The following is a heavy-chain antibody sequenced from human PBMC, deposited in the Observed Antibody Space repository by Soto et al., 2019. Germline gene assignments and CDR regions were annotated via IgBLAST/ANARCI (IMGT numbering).Heavy chain of an antibody. J-gene: IGHJ5*02. D-gene: IGHD6-13*01. CDR3: ATAPYSSSWYDH. CDR2: IYSSGST. Sequence: ASETLSLTCTVSGGSVNSGTYYWSWIRQHPGKGLEWIGYIYSSGSTYYNPSLKSRVTISLDTSQNQFTLDLTSMTAADTALYYCATAPYSSSWYDHWGQGTLVTVSS. V-gene: IGHV4-31*03. CDR1: GGSVNSGTYY.